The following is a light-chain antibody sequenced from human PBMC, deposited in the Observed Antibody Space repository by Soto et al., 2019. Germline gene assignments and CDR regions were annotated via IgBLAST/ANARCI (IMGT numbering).Light chain of an antibody. CDR3: QQYGSSPQVN. J-gene: IGKJ5*01. CDR1: QSVSSN. V-gene: IGKV3-20*01. Sequence: IVMTHSPATLSVSPWDRATLSCRSSQSVSSNLAWYQQKPGQAPRLLIYGASSRATGIPDRFSGSGSGTDFTLTISRLEPEDFAVYYCQQYGSSPQVNFGQGTRLEIK. CDR2: GAS.